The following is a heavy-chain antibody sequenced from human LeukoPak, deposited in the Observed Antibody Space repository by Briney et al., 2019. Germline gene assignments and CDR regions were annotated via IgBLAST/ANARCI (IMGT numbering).Heavy chain of an antibody. CDR1: GFTFTGFF. CDR3: ARSRWPEDL. D-gene: IGHD4-23*01. Sequence: GGSLRLSCAASGFTFTGFFMSWLRQAPGKGLEWVANINRDGTETYYVGSVKGRFTISIDNAKNSVYLQMNSLRTEDTAIYYCARSRWPEDLWGRGTLVTVSS. V-gene: IGHV3-7*01. J-gene: IGHJ5*02. CDR2: INRDGTET.